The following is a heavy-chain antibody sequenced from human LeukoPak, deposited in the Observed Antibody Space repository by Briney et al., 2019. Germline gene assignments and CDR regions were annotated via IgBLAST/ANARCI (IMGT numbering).Heavy chain of an antibody. CDR3: ARAHDFWSGSDY. CDR1: GFTVSSNY. J-gene: IGHJ4*02. V-gene: IGHV3-66*02. CDR2: IYSGGST. Sequence: GGSLRLSCAASGFTVSSNYMSWVRQAPGKGLEWVSVIYSGGSTYYADSVKGRFTISRDNSKNTLYLQMNSLRAEDTAVYYCARAHDFWSGSDYWGQGTLVTVSS. D-gene: IGHD3-3*01.